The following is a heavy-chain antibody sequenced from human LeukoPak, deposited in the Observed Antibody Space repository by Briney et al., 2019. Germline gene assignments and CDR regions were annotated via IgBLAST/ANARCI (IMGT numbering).Heavy chain of an antibody. J-gene: IGHJ3*02. Sequence: GASVKVSCKASGGTFSSYAISWVRQAPGQGLEWMGGIIPIFGTANYAQKFQGRVTITADKSTSTAYMELSSLRSEDTAVYYCAREGVGMRADGAFDIWGQGTMVTVSS. CDR3: AREGVGMRADGAFDI. CDR1: GGTFSSYA. D-gene: IGHD7-27*01. V-gene: IGHV1-69*06. CDR2: IIPIFGTA.